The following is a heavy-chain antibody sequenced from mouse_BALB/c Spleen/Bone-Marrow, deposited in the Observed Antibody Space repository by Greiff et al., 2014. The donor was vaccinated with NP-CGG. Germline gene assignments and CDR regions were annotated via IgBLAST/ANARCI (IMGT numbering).Heavy chain of an antibody. CDR2: ISSGGST. D-gene: IGHD1-1*02. V-gene: IGHV5-6-5*01. Sequence: EVQLLESGGGLVKPGGSVKLSCAASGFTFSSYAMSWVRQTPEKRLEWVASISSGGSTYYPDSMKGLFTISSKNARNVLYLQSSSQRYEDTAMYYCAREVDGGCYFDYWGQGTTLTVSS. J-gene: IGHJ2*01. CDR3: AREVDGGCYFDY. CDR1: GFTFSSYA.